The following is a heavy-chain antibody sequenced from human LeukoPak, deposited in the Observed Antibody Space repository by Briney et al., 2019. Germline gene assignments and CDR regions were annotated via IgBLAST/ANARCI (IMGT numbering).Heavy chain of an antibody. J-gene: IGHJ4*02. CDR2: IYTSGST. Sequence: PSETLSLTCTVSGGSISSGSYYWSWIRQPAGKGLEWIGRIYTSGSTNYNPSLKSRVTISVDTSKNQFSLKLSSVTAADTAVYYCARGLRYSSSSEGLDYWGQGTLVTVSS. V-gene: IGHV4-61*02. CDR1: GGSISSGSYY. CDR3: ARGLRYSSSSEGLDY. D-gene: IGHD6-6*01.